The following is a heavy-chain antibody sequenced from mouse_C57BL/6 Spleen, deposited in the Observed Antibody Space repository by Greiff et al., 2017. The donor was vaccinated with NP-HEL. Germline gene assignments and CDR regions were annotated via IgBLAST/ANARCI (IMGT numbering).Heavy chain of an antibody. J-gene: IGHJ4*01. V-gene: IGHV3-8*01. CDR2: ISYSGST. CDR3: ARYSPYYGSSHYAMDY. Sequence: EVKVEESGPGLAKPSQTLSLTCSVTGYSITSDYWNWIRKFPGNKLEYMGYISYSGSTYYNPSLKSRISITRDTSKNQYYLQLNSVTTEDTATYYCARYSPYYGSSHYAMDYWGQGTSVTVSS. CDR1: GYSITSDY. D-gene: IGHD1-1*01.